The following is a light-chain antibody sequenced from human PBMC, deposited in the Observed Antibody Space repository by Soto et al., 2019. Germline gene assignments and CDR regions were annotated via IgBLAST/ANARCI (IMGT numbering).Light chain of an antibody. V-gene: IGKV1-39*01. CDR2: AAS. CDR1: QSLNSR. J-gene: IGKJ4*01. CDR3: QQSFSSPLT. Sequence: IQISQSPSTLSASDGDRVTLTCRAAQSLNSRLAWYQHRPGKAPTVLIYAASSLQNGVPARFGGSGSGTDFTLTISNLQPEDCAIYYCQQSFSSPLTFGGGTKVDI.